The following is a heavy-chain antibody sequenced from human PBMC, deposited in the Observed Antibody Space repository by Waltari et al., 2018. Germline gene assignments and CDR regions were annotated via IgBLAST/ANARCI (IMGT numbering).Heavy chain of an antibody. D-gene: IGHD1-26*01. CDR3: ARVSGYYYYYYMDV. V-gene: IGHV4-4*09. CDR2: IYTSGST. J-gene: IGHJ6*03. CDR1: GGSTSSHD. Sequence: VQLQEAGPGLVKPSENLSLTCTVSGGSTSSHDWSWIRQPPGKGLEWIGYIYTSGSTNYNPSLKSRVTISVDTSKNQFSLKLSSVTAADTAVYYCARVSGYYYYYYMDVWGKGTTVTVSS.